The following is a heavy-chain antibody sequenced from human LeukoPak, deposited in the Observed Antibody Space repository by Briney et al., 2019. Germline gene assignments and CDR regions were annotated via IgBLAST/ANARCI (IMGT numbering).Heavy chain of an antibody. CDR3: ARQVITMVRGVISEGALDV. D-gene: IGHD3-10*01. J-gene: IGHJ6*04. V-gene: IGHV3-7*01. CDR1: GFTLSTSW. Sequence: GGSLRLSCIASGFTLSTSWMSWVRQAPGKGLEWVANINQDSSEKLYVDSVKGRFTISRDNAKNSLYLQMNSLTAEDTAVYYCARQVITMVRGVISEGALDVWGKGTTVTVSS. CDR2: INQDSSEK.